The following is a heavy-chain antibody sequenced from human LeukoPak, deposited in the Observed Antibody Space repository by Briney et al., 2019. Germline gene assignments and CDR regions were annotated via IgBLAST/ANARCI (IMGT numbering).Heavy chain of an antibody. CDR1: GFTVSNNY. CDR3: ARDSFHTY. V-gene: IGHV3-66*01. J-gene: IGHJ4*02. CDR2: IYNSGTT. Sequence: GGSLRLSCVVSGFTVSNNYMTWVRQAPGKGLEWLSIIYNSGTTYYADSVRGRFTISRDNSKSTIYLQMNSLRAEDTAVYYCARDSFHTYWGQGTLVTVSS. D-gene: IGHD3-16*02.